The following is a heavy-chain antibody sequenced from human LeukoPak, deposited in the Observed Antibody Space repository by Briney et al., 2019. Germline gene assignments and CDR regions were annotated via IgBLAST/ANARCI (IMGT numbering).Heavy chain of an antibody. CDR2: IDHSGST. V-gene: IGHV4-34*01. CDR3: AREGGLGYCSSTSCSGFDP. J-gene: IGHJ5*02. CDR1: GGSFSGYY. Sequence: PSETLPLTCAVYGGSFSGYYWSWIRQPPGKGLEWIEEIDHSGSTNYNPSLKSRVTMSVDTSKNQFSLKLSSVTAADTAVYYCAREGGLGYCSSTSCSGFDPWGQGTLVTVSS. D-gene: IGHD2-2*01.